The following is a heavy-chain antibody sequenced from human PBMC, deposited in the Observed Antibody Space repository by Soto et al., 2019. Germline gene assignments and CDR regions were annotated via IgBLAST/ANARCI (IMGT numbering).Heavy chain of an antibody. CDR3: ARQGMNDGSDYWRAFDV. J-gene: IGHJ3*01. Sequence: QVQLQESGPGLVKPSQTLSLTCTVSGGSISSGDYYWSWIRQTPGKGLEWIGYISYSGNTYFNPSLKSRVTISLDTSKDQFSLKLSSVTAADTAFYYCARQGMNDGSDYWRAFDVWGKGTLVTVSS. D-gene: IGHD3-22*01. CDR2: ISYSGNT. V-gene: IGHV4-30-4*01. CDR1: GGSISSGDYY.